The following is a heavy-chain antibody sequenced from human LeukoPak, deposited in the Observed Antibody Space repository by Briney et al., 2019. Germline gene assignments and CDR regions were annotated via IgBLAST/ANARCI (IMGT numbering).Heavy chain of an antibody. D-gene: IGHD3-16*02. Sequence: GGSLRLSCAASGFTFDDYGMSWVRQAPGKGLDWVSGINWNGGSTGYADSVKGRFTISRDNAKNSLYLQMNSLRAEDTALYYCARVFQDYVWGSYRYKDYWGQGTLVTVSS. CDR1: GFTFDDYG. J-gene: IGHJ4*02. CDR2: INWNGGST. CDR3: ARVFQDYVWGSYRYKDY. V-gene: IGHV3-20*04.